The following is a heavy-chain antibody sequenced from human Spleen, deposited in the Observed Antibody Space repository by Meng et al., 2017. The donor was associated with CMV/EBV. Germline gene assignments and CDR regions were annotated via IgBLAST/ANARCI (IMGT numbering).Heavy chain of an antibody. D-gene: IGHD2-2*01. J-gene: IGHJ4*02. V-gene: IGHV3-15*01. Sequence: FTFSNAWMSWVRQAPGKGLEWVGRIKSKTDGGTTDYAAPVKGRFTISRDDSKNTLYLQMNSLKTEDTAVYYCTTVGVVPAAGGGIDYWGQGTLVTVSS. CDR1: FTFSNAW. CDR2: IKSKTDGGTT. CDR3: TTVGVVPAAGGGIDY.